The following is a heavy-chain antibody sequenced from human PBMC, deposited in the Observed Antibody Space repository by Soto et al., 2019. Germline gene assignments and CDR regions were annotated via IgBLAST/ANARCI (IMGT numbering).Heavy chain of an antibody. V-gene: IGHV4-39*01. CDR1: GGSISSSSYD. D-gene: IGHD4-4*01. J-gene: IGHJ4*02. Sequence: SETLSLTCTVSGGSISSSSYDWGWIRQPPGKGLEWIGSIYYSGSTYYNPSLKSRVTISVDTSKNQFSLKLSSVTAADTAVYYCARPTGRNLQTHFDYWGQGTLVTVSS. CDR2: IYYSGST. CDR3: ARPTGRNLQTHFDY.